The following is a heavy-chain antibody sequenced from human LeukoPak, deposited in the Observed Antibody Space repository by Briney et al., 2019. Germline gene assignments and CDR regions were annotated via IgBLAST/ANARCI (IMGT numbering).Heavy chain of an antibody. J-gene: IGHJ4*02. V-gene: IGHV3-11*01. CDR2: ISSSGSTI. Sequence: PGGSLRLSCAASGFTFSDYYMSWIRQAPGKGLEWVSYISSSGSTIYYADSVKGRFTISRDNAKNSLYLQMNSLRAEDTAVYYCARTIRKQQLVPQFDYWGQGTLVTVSS. CDR1: GFTFSDYY. CDR3: ARTIRKQQLVPQFDY. D-gene: IGHD6-13*01.